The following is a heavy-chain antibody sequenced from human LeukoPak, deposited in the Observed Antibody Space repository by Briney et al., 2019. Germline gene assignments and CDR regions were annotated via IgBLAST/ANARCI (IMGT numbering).Heavy chain of an antibody. CDR2: IRSKAYGGTT. J-gene: IGHJ4*02. Sequence: PGGSLRLSCTASGFTFGDYAMSWVRQAPGKGLEGVGFIRSKAYGGTTEDAASVKGRFTISRDDSKSIAYLQMNSLKTEDTAVYYCARVSQTYNFDYWGQGTLVPVSS. CDR3: ARVSQTYNFDY. D-gene: IGHD5-18*01. CDR1: GFTFGDYA. V-gene: IGHV3-49*04.